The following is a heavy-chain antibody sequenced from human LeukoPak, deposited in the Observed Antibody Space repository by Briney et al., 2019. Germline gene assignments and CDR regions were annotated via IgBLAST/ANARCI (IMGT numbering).Heavy chain of an antibody. V-gene: IGHV3-48*03. Sequence: PGGSLRLSCAASGFTFSSYEMNWVRQAPGKGLEWVSYISSSGSTIYYADSVKGRFTISRDNAKNSLYLQMNSLRAEDTAVYYCARAGYGGSTTGWFDPWGQGTLVTVSS. CDR2: ISSSGSTI. J-gene: IGHJ5*02. CDR3: ARAGYGGSTTGWFDP. D-gene: IGHD4-23*01. CDR1: GFTFSSYE.